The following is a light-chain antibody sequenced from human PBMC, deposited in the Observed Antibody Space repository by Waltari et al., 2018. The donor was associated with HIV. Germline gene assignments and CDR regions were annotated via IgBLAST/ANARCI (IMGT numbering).Light chain of an antibody. CDR1: AGVANRGHC. J-gene: IGLJ2*01. Sequence: QPVVTQEPSLTVSPGGTVILTCASSAGVANRGHCPYWFQQRPGQAPKTLIFDSNNRYSWTPARFTGSFLGGKAALTLTGAQPEDDADYYCLLSYDGDVVFGGGTKLTVL. V-gene: IGLV7-46*01. CDR3: LLSYDGDVV. CDR2: DSN.